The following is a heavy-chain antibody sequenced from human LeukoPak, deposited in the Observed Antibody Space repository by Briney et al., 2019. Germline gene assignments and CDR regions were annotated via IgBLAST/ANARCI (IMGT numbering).Heavy chain of an antibody. J-gene: IGHJ6*04. CDR2: IPYDGSDK. D-gene: IGHD3-10*02. V-gene: IGHV3-30*02. Sequence: GGSLRLSCAASGFTFSAFGMHWVRQAPDKGLEWVTFIPYDGSDKYYADSVKGRFTISRDNSKNTLYLQMNNMRTEDTAVYYCAELGITMIGGVWGKGTTVTISS. CDR3: AELGITMIGGV. CDR1: GFTFSAFG.